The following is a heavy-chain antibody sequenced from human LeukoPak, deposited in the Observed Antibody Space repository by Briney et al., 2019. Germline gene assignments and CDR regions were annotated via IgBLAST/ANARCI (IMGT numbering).Heavy chain of an antibody. CDR2: SIPMFNVT. CDR1: GGMFRINS. J-gene: IGHJ6*03. V-gene: IGHV1-69*13. CDR3: GMQTSRCSGYSHRLNYYYSYMDV. Sequence: SVKVSFKSSGGMFRINSISWVRQAPGQGMELMGGSIPMFNVTQYKENFQDRVTITADDTIDTAYMELTSLTPGDTAVYYCGMQTSRCSGYSHRLNYYYSYMDVWGTGTTVTVSS. D-gene: IGHD3-22*01.